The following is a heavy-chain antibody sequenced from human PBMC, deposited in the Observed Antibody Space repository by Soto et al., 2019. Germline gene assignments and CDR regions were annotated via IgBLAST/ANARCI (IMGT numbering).Heavy chain of an antibody. CDR2: IYYSGST. D-gene: IGHD5-12*01. CDR3: ARAIVVTIGGMDV. Sequence: SETLSLTCTVSGGSINSADYYWSWVRQPPGKGLEWIGYIYYSGSTYFNPSLKSRVTISKDTSRNQFSLRLSSVTAADTAVYYCARAIVVTIGGMDVWGQGTPVTVYS. V-gene: IGHV4-30-4*01. CDR1: GGSINSADYY. J-gene: IGHJ6*02.